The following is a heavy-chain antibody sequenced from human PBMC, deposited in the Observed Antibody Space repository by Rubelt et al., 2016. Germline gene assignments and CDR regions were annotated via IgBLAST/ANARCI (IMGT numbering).Heavy chain of an antibody. Sequence: QVQLVQSGAEVKKPGSSMKFSCKASGGTFSSYAISWVRQAPGQGLEWMGGIDAGNGDTKYSQKLKDRVSITRDASANTAYMELSSLRSEDTAVYYCARANHGDYEDYWGQGTLVTVSS. D-gene: IGHD4-17*01. CDR1: GGTFSSYA. V-gene: IGHV1-3*01. J-gene: IGHJ4*02. CDR2: IDAGNGDT. CDR3: ARANHGDYEDY.